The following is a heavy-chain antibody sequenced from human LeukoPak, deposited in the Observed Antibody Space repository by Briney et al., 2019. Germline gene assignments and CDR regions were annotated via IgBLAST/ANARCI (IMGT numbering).Heavy chain of an antibody. J-gene: IGHJ4*02. CDR2: IYYSGSA. CDR3: AADNWNYGY. CDR1: GGSISSGGYY. D-gene: IGHD1-7*01. V-gene: IGHV4-31*03. Sequence: SETLSLTCTVSGGSISSGGYYWSWIRQHPGKGLEWIGYIYYSGSAYYNPSLKSRVTISVDTSKNQCSLKLSSVTAADTAVYYCAADNWNYGYWGQGTLVTVSS.